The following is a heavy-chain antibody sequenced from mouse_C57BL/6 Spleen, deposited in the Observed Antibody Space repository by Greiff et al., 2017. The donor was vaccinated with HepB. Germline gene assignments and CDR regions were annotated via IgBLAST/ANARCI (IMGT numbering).Heavy chain of an antibody. CDR1: GYAFSSSW. D-gene: IGHD2-5*01. J-gene: IGHJ3*01. V-gene: IGHV1-82*01. CDR2: IYPGDGDT. CDR3: ARTAYYSNLFAY. Sequence: QVQLQQSGPELVKPGASVKISCKASGYAFSSSWMNWVKQRPGKGLEWIGRIYPGDGDTNYNGKFKGKATLTADKSSSTAYMQLSSLTSEDSAVYFCARTAYYSNLFAYWGQGTLVTVSA.